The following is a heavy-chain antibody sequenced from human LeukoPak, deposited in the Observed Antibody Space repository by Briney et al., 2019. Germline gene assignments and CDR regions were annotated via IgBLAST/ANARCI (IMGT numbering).Heavy chain of an antibody. V-gene: IGHV3-15*07. CDR3: TPEGYLTSGGGWES. D-gene: IGHD1-26*01. CDR1: GFTFNNAW. Sequence: GGSLRLSCAASGFTFNNAWMNWVRQPPGKGLEWVGRISSKTAGGTADYAAPVKGRFSISRDDSKSMLYLQMNSLKTEDTAVYYCTPEGYLTSGGGWESWDQGTLVTVSS. J-gene: IGHJ5*02. CDR2: ISSKTAGGTA.